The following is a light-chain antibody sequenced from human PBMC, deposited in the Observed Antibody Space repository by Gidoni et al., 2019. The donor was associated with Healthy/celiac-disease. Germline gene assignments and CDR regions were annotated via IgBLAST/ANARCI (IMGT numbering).Light chain of an antibody. J-gene: IGKJ1*01. V-gene: IGKV3-20*01. Sequence: EIVWTQSPGTLSLSPGERATLSCRASQSVSSSYLAWYQQKPGQAPRLLIYGASSRAPGIPDMFSGSGSGTDFTLTISRLEPEDFAVYYCQQYGSSTWTFGQXTKVEIK. CDR1: QSVSSSY. CDR2: GAS. CDR3: QQYGSSTWT.